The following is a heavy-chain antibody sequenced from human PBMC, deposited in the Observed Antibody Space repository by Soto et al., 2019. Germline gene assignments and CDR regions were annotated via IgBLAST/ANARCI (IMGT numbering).Heavy chain of an antibody. CDR3: ARDRRDDRFVQYCQH. V-gene: IGHV3-21*06. Sequence: PGGSLRLSCAASGFIFGSYSMVWVRQAPGKGLEWVASISSSRNSIHYADSVKGRFTISRDNPKHSVFLQMNSLRVEDTGVYFCARDRRDDRFVQYCQHWGEGNKVTVAS. D-gene: IGHD3-3*01. J-gene: IGHJ1*01. CDR2: ISSSRNSI. CDR1: GFIFGSYS.